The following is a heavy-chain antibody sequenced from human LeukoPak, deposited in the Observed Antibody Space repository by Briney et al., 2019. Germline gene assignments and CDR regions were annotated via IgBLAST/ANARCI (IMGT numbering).Heavy chain of an antibody. CDR2: IIPIFGTA. CDR1: GYSFTDYY. D-gene: IGHD3-22*01. V-gene: IGHV1-69*05. CDR3: ARDYYDSSGYYYGSPPQGWFDP. J-gene: IGHJ5*02. Sequence: SVKVSCKTSGYSFTDYYMHWVRQAPGQGLEWMGGIIPIFGTANYALKFQGRVTITTDESTSTAYMELSSLRSEDTAVYYCARDYYDSSGYYYGSPPQGWFDPWGQGTLVTVSS.